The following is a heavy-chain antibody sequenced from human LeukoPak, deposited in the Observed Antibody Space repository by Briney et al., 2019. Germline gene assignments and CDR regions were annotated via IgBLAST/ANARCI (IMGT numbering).Heavy chain of an antibody. CDR2: VAWDGGGT. CDR1: GFTFGDYA. V-gene: IGHV3-43*02. D-gene: IGHD5-24*01. Sequence: GGSLRLSCTASGFTFGDYAMSWVRQAPGKGLEWVSLVAWDGGGTFFADSVKGRFTVSRDNSKNSLSLYMNSLTTEDTALYYYVRGHGYNLEDYFDNWGQGTLVTVSS. CDR3: VRGHGYNLEDYFDN. J-gene: IGHJ4*02.